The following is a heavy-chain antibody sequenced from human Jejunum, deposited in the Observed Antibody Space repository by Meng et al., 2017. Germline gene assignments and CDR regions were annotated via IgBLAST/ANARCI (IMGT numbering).Heavy chain of an antibody. V-gene: IGHV3-15*01. Sequence: GGSLRLSCAASEFTFTTAWMSWVRQAPGKGLEWVGRIKSKTDGGTTDYAAPVKGRFTISRDDSGSTLWLQMNSLKIEDTAVYYCTTTGVGQGIVQQVVLRGGDYWGQGALVTVSS. D-gene: IGHD6-13*01. J-gene: IGHJ4*02. CDR3: TTTGVGQGIVQQVVLRGGDY. CDR2: IKSKTDGGTT. CDR1: EFTFTTAW.